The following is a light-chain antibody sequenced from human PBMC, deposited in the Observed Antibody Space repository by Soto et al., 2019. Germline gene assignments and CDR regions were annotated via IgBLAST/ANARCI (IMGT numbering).Light chain of an antibody. V-gene: IGLV2-14*01. CDR1: SSDVGGYNY. CDR3: SSHTTANTYV. CDR2: EVT. J-gene: IGLJ1*01. Sequence: QSVLTQPPSASGSPGQSVTISCTGTSSDVGGYNYVSWSQQHPGKAPKLMIYEVTKRPSGVSNRFSGSKSGNTASLTISGLQAEDEADYSCSSHTTANTYVFGTGTKVTVL.